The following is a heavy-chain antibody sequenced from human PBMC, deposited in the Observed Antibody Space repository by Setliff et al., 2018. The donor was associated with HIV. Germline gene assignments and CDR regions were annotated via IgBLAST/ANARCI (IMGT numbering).Heavy chain of an antibody. CDR3: ARAGEYRFDY. CDR2: ITTDGRLT. D-gene: IGHD2-2*01. J-gene: IGHJ4*02. V-gene: IGHV3-11*04. Sequence: GGSLRLSCAASGFTFGDYHMIWIRQTPEKGLEWLSDITTDGRLTSYADSVKGRFTISRDNAKNTLYLQMNSLRVDDTAVYYCARAGEYRFDYWGQGTLVTVSS. CDR1: GFTFGDYH.